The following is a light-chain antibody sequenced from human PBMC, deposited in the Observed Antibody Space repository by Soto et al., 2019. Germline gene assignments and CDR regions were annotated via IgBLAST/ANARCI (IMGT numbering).Light chain of an antibody. Sequence: DIQMTQSPSSLSASVGDRVTITCRTSQSISSYLSWYQQKPGKAPKLLINVASTLQSGVPSRFSGSGSGTDFTLAISSLQPEDFATYYCQQSSSTPQTFGGGTRVEIK. J-gene: IGKJ4*01. CDR2: VAS. CDR3: QQSSSTPQT. CDR1: QSISSY. V-gene: IGKV1-39*01.